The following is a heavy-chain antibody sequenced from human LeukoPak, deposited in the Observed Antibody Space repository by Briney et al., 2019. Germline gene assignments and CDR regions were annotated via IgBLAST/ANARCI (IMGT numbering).Heavy chain of an antibody. CDR2: IYSGGST. J-gene: IGHJ1*01. V-gene: IGHV3-53*01. CDR1: GLTVDSKY. CDR3: TGDVYQH. Sequence: GGSLRLSCAASGLTVDSKYMSWVRQAPGKGLEWVSIIYSGGSTNYADSVKGRFTISRDNSKNTVYLQMNSLRAEDTAVYYCTGDVYQHWGQGTLVTVSS. D-gene: IGHD1-14*01.